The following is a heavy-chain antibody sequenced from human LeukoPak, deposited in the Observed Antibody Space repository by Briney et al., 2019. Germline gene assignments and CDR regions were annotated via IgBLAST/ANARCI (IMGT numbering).Heavy chain of an antibody. V-gene: IGHV4-34*01. Sequence: ASETLSLTCAVYGGSFSGYYWSWIRQPPGKGLEWIGEINHSGSTNYNPSLKSRVTISVDTSKNQFSLKLSSVTAADTAVYYCARRAYSSSFWFDPWGQGTLVTVSS. CDR1: GGSFSGYY. CDR2: INHSGST. J-gene: IGHJ5*02. CDR3: ARRAYSSSFWFDP. D-gene: IGHD6-13*01.